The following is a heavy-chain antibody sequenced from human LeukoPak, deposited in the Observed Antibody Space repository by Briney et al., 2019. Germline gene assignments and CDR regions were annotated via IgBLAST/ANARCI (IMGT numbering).Heavy chain of an antibody. V-gene: IGHV4-61*08. CDR3: ARGAYGDPTSFDY. J-gene: IGHJ4*02. CDR2: IYYSGST. Sequence: RPSETLSLTCTVSGGSISSGGYYWSWIRQHPGKGLEWIGYIYYSGSTYYNPSLKSRVTISVDTSKNQFSLKLSSVTAADTAVYYCARGAYGDPTSFDYWGQGTLVTVSS. D-gene: IGHD4-17*01. CDR1: GGSISSGGYY.